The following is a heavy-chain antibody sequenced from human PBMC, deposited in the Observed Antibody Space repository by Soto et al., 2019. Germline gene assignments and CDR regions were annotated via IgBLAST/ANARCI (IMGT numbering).Heavy chain of an antibody. CDR3: AGIYLYSTRNGMDV. J-gene: IGHJ6*02. CDR1: AYTFTNYD. D-gene: IGHD6-13*01. Sequence: GASVKVSCKASAYTFTNYDFNWVRQAPGQGLEWMGWMNPHSGNTGYAQKFQGRVTMTRNASPSTAYMELSSLTSEDTAVYYCAGIYLYSTRNGMDVWGQGTTVTVSS. V-gene: IGHV1-8*01. CDR2: MNPHSGNT.